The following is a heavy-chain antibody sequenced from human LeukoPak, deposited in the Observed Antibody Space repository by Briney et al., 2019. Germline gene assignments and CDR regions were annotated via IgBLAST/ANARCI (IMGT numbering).Heavy chain of an antibody. Sequence: GASVKVSCKASGGTFSSYAISWVRQAPGQGLEWMGGIIPIFGTANYAQKFQGRVTITTDESTSTAYMELSSLRSEDTAVYYCARVTHDYLNWFDPWGQGTLVAVSS. V-gene: IGHV1-69*05. CDR3: ARVTHDYLNWFDP. CDR2: IIPIFGTA. D-gene: IGHD2/OR15-2a*01. CDR1: GGTFSSYA. J-gene: IGHJ5*02.